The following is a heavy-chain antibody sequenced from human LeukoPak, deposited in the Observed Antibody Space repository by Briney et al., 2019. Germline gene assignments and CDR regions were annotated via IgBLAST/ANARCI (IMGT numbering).Heavy chain of an antibody. D-gene: IGHD2-2*02. V-gene: IGHV4-61*02. CDR2: IYSSGST. J-gene: IGHJ4*02. Sequence: SETLSLTCTVSGGSISSDSYYWSWIRQPAGKGLEWLGRIYSSGSTSYSPSLKSRVTISVDTSKSQFSLKLSSVTAADTAVYYCARGAGYCSSASCYTEGIDYWGQGTLVTVSS. CDR1: GGSISSDSYY. CDR3: ARGAGYCSSASCYTEGIDY.